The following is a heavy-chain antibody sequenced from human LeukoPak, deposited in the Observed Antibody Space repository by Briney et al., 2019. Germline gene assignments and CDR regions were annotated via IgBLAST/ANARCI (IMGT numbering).Heavy chain of an antibody. J-gene: IGHJ4*02. CDR1: GFTFSSYS. D-gene: IGHD1-26*01. Sequence: GGSLRLSCAASGFTFSSYSMNWVRQAPGKGLEWVSSISSSSSTYIHYADALKGRFTISRDNAKNSLFLQMNSLRAEDTAVHYCARKGATTSAPHFDYWGQRTLVTVSS. CDR3: ARKGATTSAPHFDY. CDR2: ISSSSSTYI. V-gene: IGHV3-21*01.